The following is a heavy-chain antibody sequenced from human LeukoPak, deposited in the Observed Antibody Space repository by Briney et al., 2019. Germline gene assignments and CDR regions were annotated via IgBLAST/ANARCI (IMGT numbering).Heavy chain of an antibody. D-gene: IGHD2-2*01. J-gene: IGHJ1*01. Sequence: ASVKVSCKASGYSFISHDINWVRQATGQGLEWMGWMNPNSGNTGYAQKFQGRLTITRNTSITTAYMELSSLRSEDTAVYYCARGWSIVVVPAAAEYFQHWGQGTLVTVSS. CDR3: ARGWSIVVVPAAAEYFQH. CDR2: MNPNSGNT. CDR1: GYSFISHD. V-gene: IGHV1-8*03.